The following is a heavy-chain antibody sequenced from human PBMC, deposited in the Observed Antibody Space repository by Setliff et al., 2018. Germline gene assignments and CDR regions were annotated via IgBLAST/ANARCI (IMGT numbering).Heavy chain of an antibody. J-gene: IGHJ3*02. V-gene: IGHV4-34*01. D-gene: IGHD1-1*01. CDR3: RQAVVGRDVFDI. Sequence: SETLSLTCNVYGGSFDTYYWSWIRQPPGKGLEWFGEINQSGSGDYNPSFKGRVTISVXXXKKQFSLTLTSVTAADTALYYCRQAVVGRDVFDIWGQGTGVTVSS. CDR1: GGSFDTYY. CDR2: INQSGSG.